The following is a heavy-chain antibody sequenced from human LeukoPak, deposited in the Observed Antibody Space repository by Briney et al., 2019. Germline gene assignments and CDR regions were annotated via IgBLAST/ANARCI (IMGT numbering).Heavy chain of an antibody. V-gene: IGHV3-9*01. CDR3: AKSSSSGTYYSPFYYFDY. Sequence: SGRSLRLSCAASGFTFDDYAMPRVRQAPGKGLEWVSGISWNSGSIGYADSVKGRFIISRDNAKNSLYLQMNSLRAEDTALYYCAKSSSSGTYYSPFYYFDYWGQGTLVTVSS. D-gene: IGHD3-10*01. CDR2: ISWNSGSI. J-gene: IGHJ4*02. CDR1: GFTFDDYA.